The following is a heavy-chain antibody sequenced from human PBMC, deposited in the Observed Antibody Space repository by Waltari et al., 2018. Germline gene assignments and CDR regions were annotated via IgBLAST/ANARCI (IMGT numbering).Heavy chain of an antibody. CDR1: GGTFSSYA. Sequence: QVQLVQSGAEVKKPGSSVKVSCKASGGTFSSYAISWVRQAPGQGLEWMGGIIPSLGIANCAKKFQSRVTITADKTTSTSYMELSSLRSEDPAVYYCARAPRYNYYYMDVWGKGTTVTVSS. CDR2: IIPSLGIA. V-gene: IGHV1-69*10. CDR3: ARAPRYNYYYMDV. D-gene: IGHD3-9*01. J-gene: IGHJ6*03.